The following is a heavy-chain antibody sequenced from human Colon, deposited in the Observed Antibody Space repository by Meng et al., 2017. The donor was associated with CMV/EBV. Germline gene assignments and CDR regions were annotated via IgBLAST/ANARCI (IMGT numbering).Heavy chain of an antibody. CDR1: GYSFSDY. Sequence: VKVSCKASGYSFSDYIHWVRQAPGQGLEWMAIINLSADTTVYAEKFRDRFTVTRDTSTATVYMELRKLNSNDTAVYFCARDRTSGWQPDFWGQGTLVTVSS. D-gene: IGHD2-15*01. J-gene: IGHJ4*02. CDR2: INLSADTT. V-gene: IGHV1-46*01. CDR3: ARDRTSGWQPDF.